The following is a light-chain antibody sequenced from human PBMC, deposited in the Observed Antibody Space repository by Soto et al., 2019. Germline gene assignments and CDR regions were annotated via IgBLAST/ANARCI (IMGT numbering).Light chain of an antibody. CDR1: SSDVGDYNY. V-gene: IGLV2-11*01. CDR2: DVS. Sequence: QSVLTQPRSVSGSPGQSVTISCTGSSSDVGDYNYVSWYQQHPGKVPKLMIYDVSKRPSGVPDRFSGSKSGNTASLTISGLQAEDEADYYCCSYAGSYTLVFGGGTKLIVL. CDR3: CSYAGSYTLV. J-gene: IGLJ2*01.